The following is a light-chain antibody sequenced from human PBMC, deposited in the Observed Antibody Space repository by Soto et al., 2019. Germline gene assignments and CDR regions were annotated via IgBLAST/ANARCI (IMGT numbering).Light chain of an antibody. V-gene: IGLV9-49*01. CDR1: SGYSNYK. CDR3: GADHGSGNNFVLV. Sequence: QLVLTQPPSASASLGASVTLTCTLSSGYSNYKVDWYQQRPGKGPRFVMRVGTGGSVGSKGDGIPDRFSVLGSGLNRYLTIKNIQEEDESDYHCGADHGSGNNFVLVFGGGTKLTVL. J-gene: IGLJ2*01. CDR2: VGTGGSVG.